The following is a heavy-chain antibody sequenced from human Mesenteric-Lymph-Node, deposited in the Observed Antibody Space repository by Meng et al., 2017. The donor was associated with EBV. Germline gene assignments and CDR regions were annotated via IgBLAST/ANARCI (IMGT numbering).Heavy chain of an antibody. Sequence: QGSGPRLVTPSETPPLTCTASGVSFSSGAYRCTWIPQPPGKGLEWIGHIYYNAYTNYNPSLKSRVTISIDTSENQFSLNLSSVTAADTAIYYCTRAPAISGYWGFSDYWGQGTLVTVSS. V-gene: IGHV4-61*08. CDR1: GVSFSSGAYR. D-gene: IGHD5-12*01. J-gene: IGHJ4*02. CDR3: TRAPAISGYWGFSDY. CDR2: IYYNAYT.